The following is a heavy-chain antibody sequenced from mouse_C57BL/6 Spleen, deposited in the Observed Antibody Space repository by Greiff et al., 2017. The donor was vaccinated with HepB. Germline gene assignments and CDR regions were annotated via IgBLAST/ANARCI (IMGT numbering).Heavy chain of an antibody. Sequence: QVQLQQPGAELVKPGASVKVSCKASGYTFTSYWMHWVKQRPGQGLEWIGRIHPSDSDTNYNQKFKGKATLTVDKSSSTAYMQLSSLTSEDSAVYYCAIGDYYGSSFPFAYWGQGTLVTVSA. D-gene: IGHD1-1*01. CDR3: AIGDYYGSSFPFAY. CDR1: GYTFTSYW. V-gene: IGHV1-74*01. CDR2: IHPSDSDT. J-gene: IGHJ3*01.